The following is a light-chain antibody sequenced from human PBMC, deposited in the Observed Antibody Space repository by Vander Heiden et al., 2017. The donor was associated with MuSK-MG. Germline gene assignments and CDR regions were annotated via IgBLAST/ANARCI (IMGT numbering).Light chain of an antibody. CDR2: DVS. V-gene: IGLV2-14*01. CDR3: SSYTSSSTL. Sequence: QSALTQPASVSGSPCPSITISCTGTSSDVGGYNYSSWYQQHPGKAPKLMIYDVSNRPSGVSNRFSGSKSGNTASLTISGLQAEEEADYYCSSYTSSSTLFGGGTKLTVL. J-gene: IGLJ2*01. CDR1: SSDVGGYNY.